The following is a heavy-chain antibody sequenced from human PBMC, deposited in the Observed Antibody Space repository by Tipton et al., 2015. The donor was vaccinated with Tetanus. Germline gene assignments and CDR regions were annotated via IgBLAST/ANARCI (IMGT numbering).Heavy chain of an antibody. J-gene: IGHJ6*02. CDR1: GFTFSSYD. V-gene: IGHV3-13*01. CDR2: IGTAGDT. Sequence: FLRLSCAASGFTFSSYDMHWVRQATGKGLEWVSAIGTAGDTYYPGSVKGRFTISRENAKNSLYLQMNSRRAGDTAVYYCARASGLRAYGDYYGMDVWGQGTTVTVSS. CDR3: ARASGLRAYGDYYGMDV. D-gene: IGHD3-10*01.